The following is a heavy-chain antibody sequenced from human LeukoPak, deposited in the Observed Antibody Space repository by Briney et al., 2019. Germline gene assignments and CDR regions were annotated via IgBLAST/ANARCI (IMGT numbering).Heavy chain of an antibody. V-gene: IGHV4-30-2*01. Sequence: TLSLTCTVSGGSISSGGYYWSWIRQPPGKGLEWIGYIYHSGSTYYNPSLKSRVTISLDTSKNQFSLKLSSVTAADTAVYYCARGIRNWFDPWGQGTLVTVSS. CDR3: ARGIRNWFDP. CDR2: IYHSGST. D-gene: IGHD5-18*01. J-gene: IGHJ5*02. CDR1: GGSISSGGYY.